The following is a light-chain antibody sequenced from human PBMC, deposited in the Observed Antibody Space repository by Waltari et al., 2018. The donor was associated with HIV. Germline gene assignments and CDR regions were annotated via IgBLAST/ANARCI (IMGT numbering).Light chain of an antibody. J-gene: IGLJ3*02. Sequence: QSVMTQPPSASATPGQTVTISCSGSSSNIGTNTVNWYQQPPGTAPKLLIYHNHQRPSGVPYRFSGSTSGTSASLAISGLQSEDEAAYYCAAWDGSLRGLWVFGGGTKLTVL. CDR1: SSNIGTNT. V-gene: IGLV1-44*01. CDR3: AAWDGSLRGLWV. CDR2: HNH.